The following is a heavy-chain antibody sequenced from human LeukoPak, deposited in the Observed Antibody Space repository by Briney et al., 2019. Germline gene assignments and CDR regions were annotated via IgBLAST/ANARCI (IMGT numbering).Heavy chain of an antibody. CDR3: ARDMEDYYDSSGYYYPFDP. CDR1: GFTFSSSW. CDR2: INSDGSST. J-gene: IGHJ5*02. Sequence: GGSLRLSCAASGFTFSSSWMHWVRQAPEKGLVWVSRINSDGSSTSYADSVKGRFTISRDNAKNTLYLQMNSLRAEDTAVYYCARDMEDYYDSSGYYYPFDPWGQGTLVTVSS. D-gene: IGHD3-22*01. V-gene: IGHV3-74*01.